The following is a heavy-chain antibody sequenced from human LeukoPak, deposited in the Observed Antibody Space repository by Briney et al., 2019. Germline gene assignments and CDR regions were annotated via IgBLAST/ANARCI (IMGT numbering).Heavy chain of an antibody. CDR2: ISFDGSNE. CDR1: EFTFSSYG. CDR3: AKDMIRIAAATDWYFDL. D-gene: IGHD6-13*01. Sequence: GGSLRLSCAASEFTFSSYGMHWVRQAPGKGLEWVAVISFDGSNEYYADSVKGRLTISRDNSKNTLYLQMNSLRAEDTAVYYCAKDMIRIAAATDWYFDLWGRGTLVTVSS. J-gene: IGHJ2*01. V-gene: IGHV3-30*18.